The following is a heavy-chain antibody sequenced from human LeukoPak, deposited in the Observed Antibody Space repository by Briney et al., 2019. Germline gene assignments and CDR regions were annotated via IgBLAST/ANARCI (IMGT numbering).Heavy chain of an antibody. CDR3: ARDRGVPRPYYFDQ. Sequence: PSETLSLTCTVSGGSIRSSSYYWGCIRQPPGKGLEWIGSIHHNGSTCYNPSLESRVIMSVDTSKNQFSLKLTSVTAADTAMYYCARDRGVPRPYYFDQWGQGTLVTVSS. D-gene: IGHD3-10*01. J-gene: IGHJ4*02. CDR2: IHHNGST. V-gene: IGHV4-39*07. CDR1: GGSIRSSSYY.